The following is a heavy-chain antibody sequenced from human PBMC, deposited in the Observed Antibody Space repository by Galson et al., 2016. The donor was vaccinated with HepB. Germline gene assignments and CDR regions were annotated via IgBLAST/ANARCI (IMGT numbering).Heavy chain of an antibody. CDR1: GFSFSNAW. V-gene: IGHV3-15*01. J-gene: IGHJ3*02. CDR3: TTIAGVIRSFMAVVI. CDR2: IKSNANGETT. Sequence: SLRLSCAASGFSFSNAWMSWVRQAPGKGLEWVGRIKSNANGETTDFAAPVNGSVTISRDDSKNTLYLQMDSLKTEDTVFYYWTTIAGVIRSFMAVVIWGQGTLVTVSS. D-gene: IGHD6-13*01.